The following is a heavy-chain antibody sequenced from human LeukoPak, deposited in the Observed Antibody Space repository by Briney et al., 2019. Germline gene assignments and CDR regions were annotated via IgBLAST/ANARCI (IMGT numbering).Heavy chain of an antibody. CDR1: GFTFSSYA. CDR3: TRPSFDSSVSGVVY. D-gene: IGHD3-22*01. Sequence: GGSLRLSCAASGFTFSSYAMSWVRQAPGKGLEWVSAISGSGGSTYYADSVKGRFTISRDNSKNTLYLQMNSLRAEDTAVYYCTRPSFDSSVSGVVYWGQGTLVTVSS. CDR2: ISGSGGST. V-gene: IGHV3-23*01. J-gene: IGHJ4*02.